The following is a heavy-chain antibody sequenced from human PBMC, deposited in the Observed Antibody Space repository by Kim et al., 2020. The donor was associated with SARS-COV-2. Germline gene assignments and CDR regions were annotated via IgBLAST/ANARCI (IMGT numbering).Heavy chain of an antibody. CDR3: ARDRGGTVAGYADY. V-gene: IGHV3-53*01. Sequence: ADSGKGRFTISRDNFKNTLYLQMNSLRAEDTAMYYCARDRGGTVAGYADYWGQGTLVTVSS. J-gene: IGHJ4*02. D-gene: IGHD6-19*01.